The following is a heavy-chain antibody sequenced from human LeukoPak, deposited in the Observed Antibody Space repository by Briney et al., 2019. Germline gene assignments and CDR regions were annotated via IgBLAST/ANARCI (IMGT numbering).Heavy chain of an antibody. CDR1: GFTFSSYA. J-gene: IGHJ4*02. CDR2: ISYDGSNK. V-gene: IGHV3-30-3*01. D-gene: IGHD5-18*01. Sequence: GGSLRLSCAASGFTFSSYAMHWVCQAPGKGLEWVAVISYDGSNKYYADSVKGRFTISRDNSKNTLYLQMNSLRAEDTAVYYCAREIYSYGTGDDFDYWGQGTLVTVSS. CDR3: AREIYSYGTGDDFDY.